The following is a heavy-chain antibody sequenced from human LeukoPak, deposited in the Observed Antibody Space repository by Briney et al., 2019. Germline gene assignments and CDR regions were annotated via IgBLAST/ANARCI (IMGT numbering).Heavy chain of an antibody. J-gene: IGHJ6*03. CDR2: IYYSGST. CDR3: AAPLWFREGYYMDV. Sequence: PSRTLSLTCTVSGGSISSGGYYWSWIRQHPGQGLVWIGYIYYSGSTYYNPSLKSRVTISVDTSKNQFSLKLSSVTAADTAVYYCAAPLWFREGYYMDVWGKGTTVTVSS. D-gene: IGHD3-10*01. CDR1: GGSISSGGYY. V-gene: IGHV4-31*03.